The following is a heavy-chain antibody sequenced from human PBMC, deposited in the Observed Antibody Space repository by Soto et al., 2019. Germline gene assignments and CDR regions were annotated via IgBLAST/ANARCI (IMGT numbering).Heavy chain of an antibody. V-gene: IGHV6-1*01. J-gene: IGHJ6*02. CDR2: TYYRSRWYS. CDR1: GDTVSSNSVA. D-gene: IGHD2-15*01. Sequence: SQTLSLTCVGSGDTVSSNSVAWNWVRQSPSRGLEWLGRTYYRSRWYSDYAVSVRSRIDINADTSKNQVSLQLNSVTPEDTAVYYCARSEEDSDYYYYGMDVWGQGTTVSVSS. CDR3: ARSEEDSDYYYYGMDV.